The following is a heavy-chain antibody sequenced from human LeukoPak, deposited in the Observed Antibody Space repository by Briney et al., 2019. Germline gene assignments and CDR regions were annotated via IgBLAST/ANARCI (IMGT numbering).Heavy chain of an antibody. CDR2: IYTSGST. D-gene: IGHD5-24*01. CDR1: GGSISSYY. V-gene: IGHV4-4*09. J-gene: IGHJ3*02. Sequence: PSETLSLTCTVSGGSISSYYWSWIRQPPGKGLEWIGYIYTSGSTNYNPSLKSRVTISVDTSKNQFSLKLSSVTAADTAVYYCARHPFADGLFDIWGQGTMVTVSS. CDR3: ARHPFADGLFDI.